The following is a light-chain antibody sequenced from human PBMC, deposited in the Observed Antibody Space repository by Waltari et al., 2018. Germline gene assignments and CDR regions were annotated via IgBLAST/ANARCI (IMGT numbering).Light chain of an antibody. CDR2: GAS. CDR3: QHYEGWPPSYT. CDR1: QNVRSN. Sequence: IVMTQSPATLSVSPGDRATLPCSASQNVRSNLAWYQQKPGQAPRLLIYGASTRATDVPARFGGSGFGTEFTLTISSLQSEDFAVYYCQHYEGWPPSYTFGQGTKVEI. J-gene: IGKJ2*01. V-gene: IGKV3-15*01.